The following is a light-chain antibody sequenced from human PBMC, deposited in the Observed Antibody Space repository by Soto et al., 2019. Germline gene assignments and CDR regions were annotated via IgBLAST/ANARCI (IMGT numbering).Light chain of an antibody. CDR3: YSYAGENLYV. V-gene: IGLV2-23*01. CDR2: EGT. J-gene: IGLJ1*01. Sequence: QSALTQPASVSASPGQSITIPCTGTSSDVGSYNLVSWFQQHPGKVPKLLIYEGTKRPSGLSDRFSGSKSGTTASLTISGLQAEDEAHYYCYSYAGENLYVFXTGTKLTVL. CDR1: SSDVGSYNL.